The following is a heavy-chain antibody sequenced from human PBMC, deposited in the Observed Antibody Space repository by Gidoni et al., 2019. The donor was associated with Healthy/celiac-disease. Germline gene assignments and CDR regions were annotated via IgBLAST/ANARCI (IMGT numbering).Heavy chain of an antibody. CDR2: ISAYNGNT. D-gene: IGHD5-18*01. J-gene: IGHJ3*02. CDR1: GYTFTSYG. CDR3: ARDLESDTAMVLSAFDI. V-gene: IGHV1-18*04. Sequence: QVQLVQSGAEVKKPGASVKVSCKASGYTFTSYGISWVRQAPGQGLEWMGWISAYNGNTNYAQKLQGRVTMTTDTSTSTAYMELRSPRSDDTAVYYCARDLESDTAMVLSAFDIWGQGTMVTVSS.